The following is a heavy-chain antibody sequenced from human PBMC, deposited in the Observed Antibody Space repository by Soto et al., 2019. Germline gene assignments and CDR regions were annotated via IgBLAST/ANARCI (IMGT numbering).Heavy chain of an antibody. CDR1: GFTFSSYG. D-gene: IGHD2-2*01. V-gene: IGHV3-30*18. J-gene: IGHJ4*02. Sequence: QVQLVESGGGVVQPGRSLRLSCAASGFTFSSYGMHWVRQAPGKGLEWVAVISYDGSNKYYADSVKGRFTISRDNSKNTLYLQMNSLRAEDTAVYYCAKDLYCSSTSCYYQPAKGTFDYWGQGTLVTVSS. CDR2: ISYDGSNK. CDR3: AKDLYCSSTSCYYQPAKGTFDY.